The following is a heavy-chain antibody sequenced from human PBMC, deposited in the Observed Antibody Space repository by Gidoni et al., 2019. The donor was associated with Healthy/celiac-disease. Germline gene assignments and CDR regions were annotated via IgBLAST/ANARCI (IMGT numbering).Heavy chain of an antibody. Sequence: EVQLVESGGGLVQPGWSLGLSCAAFGFTFSSYEMHWVRQALGKGLEWVSYISSSGSTRYYADSVKGRVTISRDNAKNSLYLQMNSLRAEDTAVYYCARDPPLETYYCSSTSCYKDYYYYGMDVWGQGTTVTVSS. CDR3: ARDPPLETYYCSSTSCYKDYYYYGMDV. V-gene: IGHV3-48*03. J-gene: IGHJ6*02. CDR1: GFTFSSYE. CDR2: ISSSGSTR. D-gene: IGHD2-2*01.